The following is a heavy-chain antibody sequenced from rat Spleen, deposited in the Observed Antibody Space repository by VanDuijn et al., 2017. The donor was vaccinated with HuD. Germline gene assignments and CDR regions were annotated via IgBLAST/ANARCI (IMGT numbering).Heavy chain of an antibody. CDR3: TSSYYGYTYFDY. Sequence: EVQLVESGGGLVQPGRSMKLSCAASGFTFSSFPLVWVRQAPTKGLEWIASISTGGVNTYYRDSVKGRFTISRDNAKNTQDLQMDSLRSEDTASYYCTSSYYGYTYFDYWGQGVMVTVSS. CDR1: GFTFSSFP. D-gene: IGHD1-7*01. V-gene: IGHV5-46*01. CDR2: ISTGGVNT. J-gene: IGHJ2*01.